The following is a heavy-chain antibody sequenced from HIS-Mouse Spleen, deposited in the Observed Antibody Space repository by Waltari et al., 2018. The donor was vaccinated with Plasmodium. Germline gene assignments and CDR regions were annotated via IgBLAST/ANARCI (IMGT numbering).Heavy chain of an antibody. CDR2: RKQDGSEK. CDR1: GFTFSSYW. Sequence: EVQLVESGGGLVQPGGSLRLSCAASGFTFSSYWMSWVRQAPGKGVEWVANRKQDGSEKYDVDSVKGRFTISRDNAKNSLYLQMNSLRAEETAVYYCASSWYWYFDLWGRGTLVTVSS. D-gene: IGHD6-13*01. J-gene: IGHJ2*01. CDR3: ASSWYWYFDL. V-gene: IGHV3-7*01.